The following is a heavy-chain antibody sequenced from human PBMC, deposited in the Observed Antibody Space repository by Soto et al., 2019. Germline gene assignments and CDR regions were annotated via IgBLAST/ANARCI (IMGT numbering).Heavy chain of an antibody. CDR2: INPNSGGT. V-gene: IGHV1-2*02. J-gene: IGHJ6*02. CDR3: ADNTMVPRFDYYGMDV. D-gene: IGHD3-10*01. CDR1: GYTFTGYY. Sequence: GASVKVSCKASGYTFTGYYMHWVRQAPGQGLEWMGWINPNSGGTNYAQKFQGRVTMTRDTSISTAYMELSRLRSDDTAVYYRADNTMVPRFDYYGMDVWGQGTTVTVSS.